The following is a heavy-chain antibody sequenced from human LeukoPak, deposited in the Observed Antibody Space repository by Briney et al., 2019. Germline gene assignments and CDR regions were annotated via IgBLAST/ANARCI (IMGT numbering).Heavy chain of an antibody. Sequence: ASVMVSCKASGYTFTGYYMHWVRQAPGQGLEWMGWINPNSGGTNYAQKFQGRVTMTRDTSISTAYMELSRLRSDDTAVYYCARGRYYYDSSGYSGAFDIWGQGTMVTVSS. CDR2: INPNSGGT. CDR3: ARGRYYYDSSGYSGAFDI. J-gene: IGHJ3*02. CDR1: GYTFTGYY. V-gene: IGHV1-2*02. D-gene: IGHD3-22*01.